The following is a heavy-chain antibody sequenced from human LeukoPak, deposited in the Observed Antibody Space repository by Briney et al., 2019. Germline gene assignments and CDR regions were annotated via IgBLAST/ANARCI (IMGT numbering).Heavy chain of an antibody. J-gene: IGHJ5*02. CDR3: ARDNSVGDIAWRFDP. Sequence: GGSLRLSCAASGFTFSSYWMSWVRQAPGKGLEWVANIKQDGSEKYYVDSVKGRFTISRDNAKNSLYLQMNSLRAEDTAVYYCARDNSVGDIAWRFDPWGQGTLVTVSS. D-gene: IGHD3-16*02. V-gene: IGHV3-7*01. CDR1: GFTFSSYW. CDR2: IKQDGSEK.